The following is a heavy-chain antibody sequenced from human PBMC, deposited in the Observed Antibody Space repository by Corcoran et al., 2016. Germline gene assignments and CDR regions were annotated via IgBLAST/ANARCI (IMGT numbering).Heavy chain of an antibody. Sequence: EVQLVESGGGLVQPGGSLRLSCAASGFAFSTYWMHWVRQVPGKGRMWVSRITGDGSDTTYADSVKGRFTISRDNAENTLYLQMESLRAEDTAVYYCSRGGGWSSGRFRAFGFWGQGTMVTVSS. V-gene: IGHV3-74*03. D-gene: IGHD6-25*01. CDR3: SRGGGWSSGRFRAFGF. J-gene: IGHJ3*01. CDR1: GFAFSTYW. CDR2: ITGDGSDT.